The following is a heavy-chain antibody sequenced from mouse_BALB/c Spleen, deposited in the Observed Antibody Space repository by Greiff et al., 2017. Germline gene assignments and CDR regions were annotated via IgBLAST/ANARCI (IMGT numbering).Heavy chain of an antibody. CDR2: ISSGGSYT. Sequence: EVKLMESGGDLVKPGGSLKLSCAASGFTFSSYGMSWVRQTPDKRLEWVATISSGGSYTYYPDSVKGRFTISRDNAKNTLYLQMSSLKSEDTAMYYCARRRQGDYAMDYWGQGTSVTVSS. CDR1: GFTFSSYG. D-gene: IGHD6-1*01. CDR3: ARRRQGDYAMDY. V-gene: IGHV5-6*02. J-gene: IGHJ4*01.